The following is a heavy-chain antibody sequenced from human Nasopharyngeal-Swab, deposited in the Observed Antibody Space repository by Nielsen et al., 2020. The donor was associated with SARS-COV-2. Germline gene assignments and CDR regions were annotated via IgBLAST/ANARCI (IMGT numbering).Heavy chain of an antibody. V-gene: IGHV3-11*04. J-gene: IGHJ6*02. CDR1: GFTFSDYY. D-gene: IGHD3-3*01. Sequence: GGSLRLSCAASGFTFSDYYMSWIRQAPGKGLEWVSYISSSGSTIYYADSVKGRFTISRDNAKNTLYLQMNSLRAEDTAVYYCARELTPERFLEWLGPATYGLDVWGQGTTVTVSS. CDR2: ISSSGSTI. CDR3: ARELTPERFLEWLGPATYGLDV.